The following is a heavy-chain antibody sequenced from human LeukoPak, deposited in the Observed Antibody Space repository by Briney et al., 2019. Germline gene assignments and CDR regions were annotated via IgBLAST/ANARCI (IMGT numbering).Heavy chain of an antibody. V-gene: IGHV4-34*01. CDR1: GGSFSGYY. D-gene: IGHD5-18*01. CDR2: INHSGST. J-gene: IGHJ4*02. CDR3: ARRIRYSSPDY. Sequence: ASETLSLTCAVYGGSFSGYYWSWIRQPPGKGLEWIGEINHSGSTNYNPSLKSRVTISVDTSKNQFSLKLSSVTAADTAVYYCARRIRYSSPDYWGQGTLVTVSS.